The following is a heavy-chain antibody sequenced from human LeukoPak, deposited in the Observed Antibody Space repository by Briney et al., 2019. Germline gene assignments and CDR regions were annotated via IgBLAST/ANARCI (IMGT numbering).Heavy chain of an antibody. V-gene: IGHV4-59*01. D-gene: IGHD3-10*01. CDR1: GGSISSYY. Sequence: PSETLSLTCTVSGGSISSYYWSWIQQPPGKGLEWIGYIYYSGSTNYNPSLKSRVTISVDTSKNQFSLKLSSVTAADTAVYYCARAQNLYYYGSGAKMYNWFDPWGQGTLVTVSS. J-gene: IGHJ5*02. CDR2: IYYSGST. CDR3: ARAQNLYYYGSGAKMYNWFDP.